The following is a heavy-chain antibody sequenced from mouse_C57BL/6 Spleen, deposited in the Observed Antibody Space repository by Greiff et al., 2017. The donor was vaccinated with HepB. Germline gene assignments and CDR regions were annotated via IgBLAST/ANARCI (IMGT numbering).Heavy chain of an antibody. CDR2: IRSKSNNYAT. V-gene: IGHV10-1*01. J-gene: IGHJ4*01. CDR1: GFSFNTYA. D-gene: IGHD2-1*01. Sequence: EVKLVESGGGLVQPKGSLKLSCAASGFSFNTYAMNWVRQAPGKGLEWVARIRSKSNNYATYYADSVKDRFTISRDDSESMLYLQMNNLKTEDTAIYYCVRQRVYYGNLYAMDYWGQGTSVTVSS. CDR3: VRQRVYYGNLYAMDY.